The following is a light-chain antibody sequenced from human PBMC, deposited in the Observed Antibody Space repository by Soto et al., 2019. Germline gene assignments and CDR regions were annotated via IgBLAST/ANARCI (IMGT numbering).Light chain of an antibody. CDR1: SSNIGGNS. V-gene: IGLV1-51*01. CDR3: QSYDNSLSGSGV. CDR2: DDN. J-gene: IGLJ3*02. Sequence: QSVMTQPPSVSAAPGQKVTISCSGSSSNIGGNSVSWYQQLPGTAPKLLIYDDNKRPSGIPDRFSASRSGASASLAITGLQAEDEADYYCQSYDNSLSGSGVFGGGTKLTVL.